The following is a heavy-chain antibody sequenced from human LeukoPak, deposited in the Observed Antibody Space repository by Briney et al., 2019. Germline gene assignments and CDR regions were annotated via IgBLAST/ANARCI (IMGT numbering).Heavy chain of an antibody. D-gene: IGHD6-13*01. J-gene: IGHJ4*02. CDR2: MYHTGSS. CDR3: ARGSKAAPGTFDY. Sequence: PSETLSLTCTVSGGSVDTIDYYWSWIRQPPGKGLEWIGYMYHTGSSIYSPSLKSRLTISVDTSKNQFTLNLSSMTAADTAVYYCARGSKAAPGTFDYWGQGTLVTVSS. CDR1: GGSVDTIDYY. V-gene: IGHV4-61*08.